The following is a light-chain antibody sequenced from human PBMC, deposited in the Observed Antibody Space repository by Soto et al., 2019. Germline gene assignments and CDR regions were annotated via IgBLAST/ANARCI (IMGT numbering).Light chain of an antibody. J-gene: IGKJ4*01. CDR2: TIS. CDR3: QQVNVYPST. CDR1: QSISNY. Sequence: DIQMTQSPSSLSASVGDRVSTTCRASQSISNYLNWYQQKPGKAPNLLLHTISRLHSGVPSRFSGGGSGTDFTLTISSLQPEDFATYYCQQVNVYPSTFGGGTKVDIK. V-gene: IGKV1-39*01.